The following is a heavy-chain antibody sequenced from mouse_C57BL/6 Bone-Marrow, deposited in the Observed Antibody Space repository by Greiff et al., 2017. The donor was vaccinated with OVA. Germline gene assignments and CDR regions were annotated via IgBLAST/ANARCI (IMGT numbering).Heavy chain of an antibody. J-gene: IGHJ2*01. CDR3: TRDYYSNFYVDY. D-gene: IGHD2-5*01. V-gene: IGHV5-9-1*02. CDR1: GFTFSSYA. CDR2: ISSGGDYI. Sequence: DVKLVDSGEGLVKPGGSLKLSCAASGFTFSSYAMSWVRQTPEKRLEWVAYISSGGDYIYYADTVKGRFTISRDNARNTLYLQMSSLKSEDTAMYYCTRDYYSNFYVDYWGQGTTLTVSS.